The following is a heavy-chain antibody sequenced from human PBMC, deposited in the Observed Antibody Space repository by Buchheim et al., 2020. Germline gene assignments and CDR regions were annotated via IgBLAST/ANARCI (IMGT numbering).Heavy chain of an antibody. CDR2: ISYDGSNK. CDR1: GFTFSSYG. J-gene: IGHJ4*02. V-gene: IGHV3-30*18. CDR3: AKDGTDSSGTLFDY. Sequence: QVQLVESGGGVVQPGRSLRLSCAASGFTFSSYGMHWVRQAPGKGLEWVAVISYDGSNKYYADSVKGRFTISRDNSKNTLYLQMNSLRAEDTAVYYCAKDGTDSSGTLFDYWGQGTL. D-gene: IGHD3-22*01.